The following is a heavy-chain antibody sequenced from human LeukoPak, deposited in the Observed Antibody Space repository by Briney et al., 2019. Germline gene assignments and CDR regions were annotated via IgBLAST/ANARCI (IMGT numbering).Heavy chain of an antibody. V-gene: IGHV5-51*01. CDR3: AVPQTGREVGATS. D-gene: IGHD1-26*01. CDR1: GYSFTTYW. J-gene: IGHJ4*02. CDR2: IYPGDSDT. Sequence: GESLKISCKGSGYSFTTYWIGWVRQMPGKGLEWMGSIYPGDSDTRYSPSFQGQVTISADKSISTAYLQWSSLKASDTAMYYCAVPQTGREVGATSWGLGTLVTVSS.